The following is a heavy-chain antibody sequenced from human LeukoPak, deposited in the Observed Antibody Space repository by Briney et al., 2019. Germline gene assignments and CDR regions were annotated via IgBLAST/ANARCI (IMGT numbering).Heavy chain of an antibody. CDR3: ARVGGYSSSWNYYYYYGMDV. CDR1: GGSCSGCY. V-gene: IGHV4-34*01. Sequence: SETLSLTCAVYGGSCSGCYWSWIRQPPGKGLEWIGEINPGGSTHYNPSLKSRVTISVDTSKSQFSLKLSSVTAADTAVYYCARVGGYSSSWNYYYYYGMDVWGQGTTVTVSS. J-gene: IGHJ6*02. CDR2: INPGGST. D-gene: IGHD6-13*01.